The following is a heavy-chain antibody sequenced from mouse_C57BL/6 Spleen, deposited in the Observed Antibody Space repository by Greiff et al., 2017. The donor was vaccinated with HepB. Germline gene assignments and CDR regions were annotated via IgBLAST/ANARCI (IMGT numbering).Heavy chain of an antibody. CDR3: AIGGGTAQDDYELDY. CDR1: GYTFTSYW. CDR2: IHPSDSDT. J-gene: IGHJ4*01. V-gene: IGHV1-74*01. Sequence: QVQLQQPGAELVKPGASVKVSCKASGYTFTSYWMHWVKQRPGQGLEWIGRIHPSDSDTNYNQKFKGKATLTVDKSSSTAYMQLSSLTSEESAVYYGAIGGGTAQDDYELDYWGQGTTVTVAS. D-gene: IGHD3-2*02.